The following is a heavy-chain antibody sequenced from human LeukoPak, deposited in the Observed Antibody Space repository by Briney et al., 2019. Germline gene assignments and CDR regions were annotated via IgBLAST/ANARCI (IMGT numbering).Heavy chain of an antibody. CDR3: AKDKVLWFGHYDAFDI. Sequence: QPGRSLRLSCAASGFTFSYYGMHWVRQAPGKGLEWVAVISYDGSNKYYADSVKGRFTISRDNSKNTLYLQMNSLRAEDTAVYYCAKDKVLWFGHYDAFDIWGQGTMVTVSS. J-gene: IGHJ3*02. CDR2: ISYDGSNK. V-gene: IGHV3-30*18. CDR1: GFTFSYYG. D-gene: IGHD3-10*01.